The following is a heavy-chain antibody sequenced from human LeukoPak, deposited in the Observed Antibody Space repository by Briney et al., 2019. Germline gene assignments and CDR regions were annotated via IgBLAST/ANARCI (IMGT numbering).Heavy chain of an antibody. D-gene: IGHD4-17*01. J-gene: IGHJ4*02. Sequence: GXSLRLSCAASGFTFSSYGMHWVRQAPGKGLEWVAFIRYDGSNKYYADSVKGRFTISRDNSKNTLYLQMNSLRAEDTAVYYCAKDPTVTGYYFDYWGQGTLVTVSS. CDR1: GFTFSSYG. V-gene: IGHV3-30*02. CDR2: IRYDGSNK. CDR3: AKDPTVTGYYFDY.